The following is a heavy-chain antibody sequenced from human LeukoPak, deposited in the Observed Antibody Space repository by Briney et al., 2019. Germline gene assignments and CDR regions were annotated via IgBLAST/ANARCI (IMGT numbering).Heavy chain of an antibody. J-gene: IGHJ4*02. D-gene: IGHD5-24*01. CDR2: IDTDGKNI. V-gene: IGHV3-74*01. CDR1: GFTFNTYI. Sequence: GGSLRLSCAASGFTFNTYIMHWVRQAPGKGLVWVSRIDTDGKNITSADSVKGRFTISRDNAKNMLYLQMNSLRVEDTAVYYCVRDKDGYNFWGQGTLVSVSS. CDR3: VRDKDGYNF.